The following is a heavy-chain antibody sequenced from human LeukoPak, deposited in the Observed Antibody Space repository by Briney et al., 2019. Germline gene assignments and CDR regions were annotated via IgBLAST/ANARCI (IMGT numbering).Heavy chain of an antibody. CDR1: GGSISSGDYY. CDR3: ARELGYCSSTSCFGY. V-gene: IGHV4-30-4*08. CDR2: IYYSGST. J-gene: IGHJ4*02. D-gene: IGHD2-2*01. Sequence: LSQTLSLTCTVSGGSISSGDYYWSWIRQPPGKGLEWIGYIYYSGSTYYNPSLKSRVTISVDTSKNLFSLKLSSVTAADTAVYYCARELGYCSSTSCFGYWGQGTLVTVSS.